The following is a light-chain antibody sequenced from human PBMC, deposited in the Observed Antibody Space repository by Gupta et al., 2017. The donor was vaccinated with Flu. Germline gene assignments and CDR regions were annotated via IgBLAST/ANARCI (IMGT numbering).Light chain of an antibody. V-gene: IGKV4-1*01. Sequence: YLGERAAINCRSSQSLLSSAHNAYALAWYQQKPGQPPKLLIYWASTRGSGVPDRFSGSGSETDFTLTINSLQAEDVAVYYCQQVDGSPRTFGQGTKVEIK. J-gene: IGKJ1*01. CDR3: QQVDGSPRT. CDR1: QSLLSSAHNAYA. CDR2: WAS.